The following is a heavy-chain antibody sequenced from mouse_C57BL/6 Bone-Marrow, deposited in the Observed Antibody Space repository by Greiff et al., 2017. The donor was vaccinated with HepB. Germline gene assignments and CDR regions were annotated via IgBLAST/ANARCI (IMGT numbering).Heavy chain of an antibody. CDR3: TIKRDPPWYFDV. V-gene: IGHV1-15*01. Sequence: VQLQQSGAELVRPGASVTLSCKASGYTFTDYEMHWVKQTPVHGLEWIGAIDPETGGTDYNQKFKGKAILTADKSSSTAYMELRSLTSEDSAVYYGTIKRDPPWYFDVWGTGTTVTVSS. CDR1: GYTFTDYE. CDR2: IDPETGGT. D-gene: IGHD3-3*01. J-gene: IGHJ1*03.